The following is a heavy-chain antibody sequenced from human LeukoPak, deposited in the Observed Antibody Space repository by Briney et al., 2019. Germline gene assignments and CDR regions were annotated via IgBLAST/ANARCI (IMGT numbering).Heavy chain of an antibody. CDR3: AKDGQLGFMDV. Sequence: ASVKVSCKASGYTFTTYAIHWVRQAPGQRLEWMGWINAGNGDTKYSQELQDRVTITRDTSASTAYMELSSLTFDDMGVYYCAKDGQLGFMDVWVGGTTVTVSS. V-gene: IGHV1-3*03. J-gene: IGHJ6*03. CDR1: GYTFTTYA. D-gene: IGHD3-16*01. CDR2: INAGNGDT.